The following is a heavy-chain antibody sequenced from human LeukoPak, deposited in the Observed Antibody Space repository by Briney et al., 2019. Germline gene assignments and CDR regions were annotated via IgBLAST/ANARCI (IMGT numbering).Heavy chain of an antibody. CDR2: ISGSGGST. CDR1: GFTFSSYA. J-gene: IGHJ6*02. D-gene: IGHD5-18*01. Sequence: GGSLRLSCAASGFTFSSYAMSWVRQAPGKGLEWVSAISGSGGSTYYADSVKGRFTISRDNSKNTLYLQMNSLRAEDTAVYYCAVVGWIQLRSRGYGMDVWGQGTTVTVSS. CDR3: AVVGWIQLRSRGYGMDV. V-gene: IGHV3-23*01.